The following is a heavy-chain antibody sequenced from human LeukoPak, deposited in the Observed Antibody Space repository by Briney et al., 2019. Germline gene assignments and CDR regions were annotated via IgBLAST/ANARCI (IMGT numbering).Heavy chain of an antibody. CDR2: ISSSSSYI. D-gene: IGHD2-8*01. J-gene: IGHJ4*02. Sequence: GGSLRLSCAASGFTFSSYSMNWVRQDPGKGLEWVSSISSSSSYIYYADSVKGRFTISRDNAKNSLYLQMNSLRAEDTAVYYCARAGPTYCTNGVCYLDYWGQGTLVTVSS. CDR3: ARAGPTYCTNGVCYLDY. V-gene: IGHV3-21*01. CDR1: GFTFSSYS.